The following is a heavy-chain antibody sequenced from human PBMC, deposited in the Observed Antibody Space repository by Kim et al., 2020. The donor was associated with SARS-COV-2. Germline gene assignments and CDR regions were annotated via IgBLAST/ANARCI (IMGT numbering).Heavy chain of an antibody. Sequence: SVKGRFTISRDNAKNSLYLQMNSLGAEDTAVYYCARALATVTTIYWYCDLWGRGTLVLSPQ. CDR3: ARALATVTTIYWYCDL. D-gene: IGHD4-17*01. V-gene: IGHV3-21*01. J-gene: IGHJ2*01.